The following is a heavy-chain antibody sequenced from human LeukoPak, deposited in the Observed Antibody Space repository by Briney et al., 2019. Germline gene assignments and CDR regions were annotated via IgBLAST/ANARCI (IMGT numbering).Heavy chain of an antibody. CDR1: GGSFSGYY. J-gene: IGHJ4*02. V-gene: IGHV4-34*01. CDR3: ARGPCSSTSCYSAY. Sequence: SSETLSLTCAVSGGSFSGYYWSWIRQPPGKGLEWIGEINHSGSTNYNPSLKSRVTISVDTSKNQFSLRLSSVTAADTAVYYCARGPCSSTSCYSAYWGQGTLVTVSS. D-gene: IGHD2-2*01. CDR2: INHSGST.